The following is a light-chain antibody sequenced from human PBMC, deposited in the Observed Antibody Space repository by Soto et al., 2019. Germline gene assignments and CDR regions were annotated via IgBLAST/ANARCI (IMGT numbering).Light chain of an antibody. CDR1: QSISSW. Sequence: TQSPATLSLSPGERATLSCRASQSISSWLAWYQQKPGKAPKLLIYKASSLESGVPSRFSGSGSGTEFTLTISSLQPDDFATYYCQQYSNYPITFGQGTRLEIK. CDR2: KAS. CDR3: QQYSNYPIT. J-gene: IGKJ5*01. V-gene: IGKV1-5*03.